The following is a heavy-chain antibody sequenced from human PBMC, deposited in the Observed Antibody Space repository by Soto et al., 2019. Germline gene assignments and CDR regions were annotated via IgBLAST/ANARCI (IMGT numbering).Heavy chain of an antibody. Sequence: EVQLLESGGGLAQPGGSLRLSCTASGFTFSNYAMSWVRQSPGKGLEWVSGISGNGGSTYYADSVKCRLTISRDNSKNTLYLQINSLRAEDTAVYYCARYRKQPLQSYFAYWGQGALVTVSS. CDR2: ISGNGGST. D-gene: IGHD5-12*01. CDR3: ARYRKQPLQSYFAY. J-gene: IGHJ4*02. V-gene: IGHV3-23*01. CDR1: GFTFSNYA.